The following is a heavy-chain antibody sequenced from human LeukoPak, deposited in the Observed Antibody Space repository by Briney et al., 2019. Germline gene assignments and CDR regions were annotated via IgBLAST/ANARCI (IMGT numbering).Heavy chain of an antibody. CDR3: ARHEHSASFYGLSWFDP. CDR2: MYHGGST. V-gene: IGHV4-39*01. Sequence: SETLSLTCTVSGDSISSTGYYWGWIRQPPGKGLEWIASMYHGGSTYYNPSLKSRVTISVDTSKNQLSLKLSSVTAADTSIYYCARHEHSASFYGLSWFDPWGQGTLVTVSS. J-gene: IGHJ5*02. CDR1: GDSISSTGYY. D-gene: IGHD4-17*01.